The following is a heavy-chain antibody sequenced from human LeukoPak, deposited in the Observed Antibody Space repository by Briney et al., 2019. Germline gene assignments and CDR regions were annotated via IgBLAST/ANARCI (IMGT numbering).Heavy chain of an antibody. CDR3: ARGTMYSGSYYNWFDP. D-gene: IGHD3-10*01. CDR1: GYTFTSYY. V-gene: IGHV1-46*01. Sequence: ASVKVSCKASGYTFTSYYMHWVRQAPGQGLEWMGIINPSGGSTSYAQKFQGRVTMTRDTSTSTVYMELSSLRSEDTAVYYCARGTMYSGSYYNWFDPWGQGTLVTVSS. CDR2: INPSGGST. J-gene: IGHJ5*02.